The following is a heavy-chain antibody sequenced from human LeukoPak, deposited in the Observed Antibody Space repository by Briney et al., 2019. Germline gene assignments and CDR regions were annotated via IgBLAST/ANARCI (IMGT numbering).Heavy chain of an antibody. CDR2: IRSKAYGGTT. CDR3: TRVAPADPFYYYYYYMDV. J-gene: IGHJ6*03. CDR1: GFIFSDYA. V-gene: IGHV3-49*04. D-gene: IGHD2-2*01. Sequence: GGSLRLSCAASGFIFSDYAMNWVRQAPGRGLEWVGFIRSKAYGGTTEYAASVKGRFTISRDDSKSIAYLQMNSLKTEDTAVYYCTRVAPADPFYYYYYYMDVWGKGTTVTVSS.